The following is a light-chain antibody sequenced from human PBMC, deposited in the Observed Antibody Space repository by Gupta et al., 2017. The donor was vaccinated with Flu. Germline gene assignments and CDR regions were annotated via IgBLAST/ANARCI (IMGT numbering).Light chain of an antibody. CDR1: ALPKKY. Sequence: GQTARITCSGDALPKKYAYWYQQQSDQAPVLISYEDRKRPSGIPERFSGSSSGTMATLTISGAQVEDEADYYCYSTDTSGNHRVFGGGTNLTVL. CDR3: YSTDTSGNHRV. J-gene: IGLJ3*02. CDR2: EDR. V-gene: IGLV3-10*01.